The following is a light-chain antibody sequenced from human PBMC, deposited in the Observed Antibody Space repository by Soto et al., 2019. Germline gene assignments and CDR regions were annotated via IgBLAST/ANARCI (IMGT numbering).Light chain of an antibody. J-gene: IGLJ1*01. CDR1: SSDVGGYNY. V-gene: IGLV2-14*03. Sequence: QSALTQPASVSGSPGQSITISCTGTSSDVGGYNYVSWYQHHPGKAPKLMIYDVSNRPSGVSNRFSGSKSGNTASLTISRLQAEDEADYYCSSYTISSTLSFGTGTKLTVL. CDR3: SSYTISSTLS. CDR2: DVS.